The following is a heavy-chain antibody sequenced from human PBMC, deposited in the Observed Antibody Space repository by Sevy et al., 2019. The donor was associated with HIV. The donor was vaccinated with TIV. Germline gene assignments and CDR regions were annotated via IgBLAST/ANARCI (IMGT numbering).Heavy chain of an antibody. J-gene: IGHJ6*02. CDR2: INPNSGGT. CDR3: ARDQRPNYGMDV. Sequence: ASVKVSCKASGYTFTGYYMHWVRQAPGQGLEWMGWINPNSGGTNYAQKFQGRVTMTRDTSISTAYMELSRLRSDDTDVYYCARDQRPNYGMDVWGQGTTVTVSS. D-gene: IGHD6-25*01. CDR1: GYTFTGYY. V-gene: IGHV1-2*02.